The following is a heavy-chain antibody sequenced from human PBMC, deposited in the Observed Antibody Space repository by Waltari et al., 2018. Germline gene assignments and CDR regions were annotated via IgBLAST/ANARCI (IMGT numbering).Heavy chain of an antibody. CDR1: GGSSSSGSHY. Sequence: QVQLQESGPGLVKPSQTLSLICTVSGGSSSSGSHYWSWSRQPAGKGLEWIGRIYTSGSTNYNPSLKSRVTISVDTSKNQFSLKLSSVTAADTAVYYCARTPTVIVATRGYFDYWGQGTLVTVSS. D-gene: IGHD5-12*01. J-gene: IGHJ4*02. CDR2: IYTSGST. CDR3: ARTPTVIVATRGYFDY. V-gene: IGHV4-61*02.